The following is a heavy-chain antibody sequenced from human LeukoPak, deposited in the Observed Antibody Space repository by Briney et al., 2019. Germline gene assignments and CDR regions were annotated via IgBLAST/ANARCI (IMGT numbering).Heavy chain of an antibody. Sequence: SETLSLPCPVSGGSISYYYWSWIRQSPGKGLEWIGYIYYSGTTNYNPSLKSRVTISVDTSKNQFSLQLRSVTAADTAVYYCAREDPQTTVPEGMDVWGQGTTVTVSS. CDR1: GGSISYYY. CDR3: AREDPQTTVPEGMDV. J-gene: IGHJ6*02. V-gene: IGHV4-59*01. CDR2: IYYSGTT. D-gene: IGHD4-17*01.